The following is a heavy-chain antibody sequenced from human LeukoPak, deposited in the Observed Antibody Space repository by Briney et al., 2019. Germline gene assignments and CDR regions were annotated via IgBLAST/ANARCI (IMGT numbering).Heavy chain of an antibody. V-gene: IGHV4-59*01. CDR1: NGSISTYY. CDR3: ARVSRRHTLDY. CDR2: IEYRGST. J-gene: IGHJ4*02. Sequence: SETLSLTRIVSNGSISTYYWSWIRQPPGKGLEWIGYIEYRGSTNYNPTLKSRVTMSLDTSKTHFSLRLSSVAAADSAVYYCARVSRRHTLDYWGQGTLVTVSS.